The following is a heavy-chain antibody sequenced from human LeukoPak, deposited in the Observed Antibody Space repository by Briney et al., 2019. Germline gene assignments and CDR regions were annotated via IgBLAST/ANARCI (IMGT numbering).Heavy chain of an antibody. J-gene: IGHJ4*02. CDR3: ARAGPYYDFWSGHYYFDY. CDR1: GYTFTSYG. D-gene: IGHD3-3*01. V-gene: IGHV1-69*13. Sequence: VASVKVSCKASGYTFTSYGISWVRQAPGQGLEWMGRIIPIFGTANYAQKFQGRVTITADESTSTAYMELSSLRSEDTAVYYCARAGPYYDFWSGHYYFDYWGQGTLVTVSS. CDR2: IIPIFGTA.